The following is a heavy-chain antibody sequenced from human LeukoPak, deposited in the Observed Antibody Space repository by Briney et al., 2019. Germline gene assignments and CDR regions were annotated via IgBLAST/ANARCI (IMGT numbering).Heavy chain of an antibody. CDR2: ISWNSVTK. CDR1: GFTLNDYA. V-gene: IGHV3-9*01. Sequence: PGGSLRLSCAASGFTLNDYAMHWVRQAPGKGLEWVSGISWNSVTKGYADSVKGRFTISRDNTKNSLYLQMNSLRPEDTAFYFCTKGISYWYFDLWGRGTLVTVSS. CDR3: TKGISYWYFDL. J-gene: IGHJ2*01.